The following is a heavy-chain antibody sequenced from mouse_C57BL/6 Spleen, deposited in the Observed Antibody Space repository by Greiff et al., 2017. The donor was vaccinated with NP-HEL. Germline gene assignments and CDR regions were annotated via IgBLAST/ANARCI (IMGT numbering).Heavy chain of an antibody. CDR1: GYTFTSYD. Sequence: VQLQQSGPELVKPGASVKLSCKASGYTFTSYDINWVKQRPGQGLEWIGWIYPRDGSTKYNEKFKGKATLTVDTSSSTAYMELHSLTSEYSAVYFCARSQYYGSSPWFAYWGQGTLVTVSA. D-gene: IGHD1-1*01. V-gene: IGHV1-85*01. CDR3: ARSQYYGSSPWFAY. J-gene: IGHJ3*01. CDR2: IYPRDGST.